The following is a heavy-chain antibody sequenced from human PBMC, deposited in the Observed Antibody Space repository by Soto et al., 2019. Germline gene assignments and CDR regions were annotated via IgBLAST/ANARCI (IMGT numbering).Heavy chain of an antibody. J-gene: IGHJ6*02. CDR1: GYIFTNYY. CDR2: INAGGGYT. CDR3: ARGGRRSPGMDV. V-gene: IGHV1-46*01. Sequence: ASVKVSCKASGYIFTNYYMRWVRQAPGQGLEWMGTINAGGGYTTYAQRFQGRVTISVDTSKNQFSLKLSSVTAADTAVYYCARGGRRSPGMDVWGQGTTVTVSS.